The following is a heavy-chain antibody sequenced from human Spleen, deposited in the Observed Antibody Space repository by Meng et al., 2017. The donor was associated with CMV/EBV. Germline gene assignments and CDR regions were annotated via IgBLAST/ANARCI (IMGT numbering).Heavy chain of an antibody. D-gene: IGHD1-14*01. Sequence: ASVKVSCKASGYSFTNYGLSWVRQAPGQGLEWMGWMNPNSGNTGYAQKFQGRVTITRNTSISTAYMELSSLRSEDTAVYYCAARNRNQGFDYWGQGTLVTVSS. CDR2: MNPNSGNT. V-gene: IGHV1-8*03. J-gene: IGHJ4*02. CDR1: GYSFTNYG. CDR3: AARNRNQGFDY.